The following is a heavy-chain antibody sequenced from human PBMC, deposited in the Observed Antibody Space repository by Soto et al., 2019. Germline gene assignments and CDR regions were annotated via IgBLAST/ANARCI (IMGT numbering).Heavy chain of an antibody. D-gene: IGHD1-7*01. CDR3: ARDDESSRITGTTGHYYYYGMDV. CDR1: GGTFSSYA. J-gene: IGHJ6*04. V-gene: IGHV1-69*13. Sequence: RASVKVSCKASGGTFSSYAISWVRQGPGQGLEWMGGIIPIFGTANYAQKFQGRVTITADESTSTAYMELSSLRSEDTAVYYCARDDESSRITGTTGHYYYYGMDVWGKRPTVTVXS. CDR2: IIPIFGTA.